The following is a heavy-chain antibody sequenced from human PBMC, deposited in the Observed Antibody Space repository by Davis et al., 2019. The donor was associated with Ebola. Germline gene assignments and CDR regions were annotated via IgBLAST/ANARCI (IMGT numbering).Heavy chain of an antibody. CDR3: ARGSSSWYLGYYGMDV. D-gene: IGHD6-13*01. J-gene: IGHJ6*02. CDR1: GFTVSSNY. CDR2: ITGSGSLT. V-gene: IGHV3-23*01. Sequence: PGGSLRLSCAASGFTVSSNYMSWVRQAPGKGLEWVSAITGSGSLTGYADSVKGRFTISRDNSKNTLNMQMNSLRVEDTAVYYCARGSSSWYLGYYGMDVWGQGTTVTVSS.